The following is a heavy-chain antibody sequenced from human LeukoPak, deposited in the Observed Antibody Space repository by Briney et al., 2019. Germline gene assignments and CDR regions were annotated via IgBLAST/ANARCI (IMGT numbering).Heavy chain of an antibody. D-gene: IGHD2-15*01. V-gene: IGHV4-34*01. CDR3: AREPRYCSGGSCAFDP. J-gene: IGHJ5*02. CDR2: INHSGST. Sequence: SETLSLTCAVYGGSFSGYYWSWIRQPPGKGLEWIGEINHSGSTNYNPSLKSRVTISVDTSKNQFSLKLSSVTAADTAVYYCAREPRYCSGGSCAFDPWGQGTLATVSS. CDR1: GGSFSGYY.